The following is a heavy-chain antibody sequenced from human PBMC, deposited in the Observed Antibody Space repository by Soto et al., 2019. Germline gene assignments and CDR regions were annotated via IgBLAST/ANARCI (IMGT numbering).Heavy chain of an antibody. CDR2: IIPFVGTE. D-gene: IGHD3-3*01. V-gene: IGHV1-69*08. J-gene: IGHJ4*02. Sequence: QVQLVQSGAEVKKPGSSVKVSCKASGDTFSSHSFTWVRQAPGQGLEWMGRIIPFVGTEGHAKKFKGRVTISTETPEGKIYMELSSHRSDDTAIYYCATAASIFGADSAYWGQGTLVTASS. CDR1: GDTFSSHS. CDR3: ATAASIFGADSAY.